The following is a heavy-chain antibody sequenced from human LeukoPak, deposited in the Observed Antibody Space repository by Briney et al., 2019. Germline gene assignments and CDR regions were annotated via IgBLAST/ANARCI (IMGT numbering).Heavy chain of an antibody. V-gene: IGHV3-33*01. CDR3: AGDRASAVTTFFDY. CDR1: GFTSSSYG. CDR2: IWYDGSNK. J-gene: IGHJ4*02. Sequence: PGGSLRLSCAASGFTSSSYGMHWVRQAPGKGLEWVAVIWYDGSNKYYTDSVKGRFTISRDNSKNTLYLQMNSLRAEDTAVYYCAGDRASAVTTFFDYWGQGTLVTVSS. D-gene: IGHD4-17*01.